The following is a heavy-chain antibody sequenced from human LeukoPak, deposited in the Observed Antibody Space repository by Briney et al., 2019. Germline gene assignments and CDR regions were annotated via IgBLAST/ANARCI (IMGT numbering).Heavy chain of an antibody. Sequence: PGGSLRLSCAASGFTFSSYAMSWVRQAPGKGLEWVSAISGSGGSTYYADSVKGRFTISRDSAKNSLFLQMNSLRAEDTAVYYCARRTVSTLPYALDVWGQGTTVTVAS. CDR1: GFTFSSYA. CDR2: ISGSGGST. CDR3: ARRTVSTLPYALDV. V-gene: IGHV3-23*01. D-gene: IGHD4-11*01. J-gene: IGHJ6*02.